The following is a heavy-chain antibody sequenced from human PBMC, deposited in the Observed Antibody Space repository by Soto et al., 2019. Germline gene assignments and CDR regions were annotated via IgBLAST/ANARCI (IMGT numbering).Heavy chain of an antibody. CDR2: IYYSGGT. Sequence: QVQLRESGPGLVKSSETLSLTCTVSGASIRSYYWSWIRQPPGKGLEWIGYIYYSGGTNYNPSLKSRVTISLDTSKSQLSLKLSSVTAADTAVYYCARPWTTRNYDNSYFDLWGRGTLVTVSS. D-gene: IGHD3-22*01. V-gene: IGHV4-59*01. CDR3: ARPWTTRNYDNSYFDL. CDR1: GASIRSYY. J-gene: IGHJ2*01.